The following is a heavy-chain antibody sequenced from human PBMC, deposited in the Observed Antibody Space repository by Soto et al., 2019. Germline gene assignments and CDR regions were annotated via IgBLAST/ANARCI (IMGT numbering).Heavy chain of an antibody. Sequence: SETLSLTCAVYGGSFSGYYWSWIRQPPGKGLEWIGEINHSGSTNYNPSLKSRVTISVDTSKNQFSLKLSSVTAADTAVYYCASSYDSSGYRGFDYWGQGTLVTVSS. D-gene: IGHD3-22*01. CDR1: GGSFSGYY. J-gene: IGHJ4*02. CDR2: INHSGST. CDR3: ASSYDSSGYRGFDY. V-gene: IGHV4-34*01.